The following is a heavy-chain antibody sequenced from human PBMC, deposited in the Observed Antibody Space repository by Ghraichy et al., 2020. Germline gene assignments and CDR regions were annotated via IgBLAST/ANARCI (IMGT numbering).Heavy chain of an antibody. V-gene: IGHV1-2*02. CDR1: GYPFTGSY. Sequence: ASVKVSCKVSGYPFTGSYTNWVRQAPGQGLEWMGWINPNSGGTNYAQKFQGRVTMTRDTSISTAYMELSRLRSDDTAVYYCARDLRGWSPFDYWGQGTLVTVSS. J-gene: IGHJ4*02. D-gene: IGHD6-19*01. CDR3: ARDLRGWSPFDY. CDR2: INPNSGGT.